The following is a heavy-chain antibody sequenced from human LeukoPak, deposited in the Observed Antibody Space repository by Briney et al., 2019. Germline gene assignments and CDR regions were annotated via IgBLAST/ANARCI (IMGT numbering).Heavy chain of an antibody. Sequence: PGGSLRLSCAASGFTFSSYAMHWVRQAPGKGLEWVAVISYDGSNKYYADSVRGRFTISRDNSKNTLYPQMNSLRAEDTAVYYCARVTTFYYDSSGYQFDYWGQGTLVTVSS. CDR2: ISYDGSNK. V-gene: IGHV3-30*01. CDR1: GFTFSSYA. D-gene: IGHD3-22*01. J-gene: IGHJ4*02. CDR3: ARVTTFYYDSSGYQFDY.